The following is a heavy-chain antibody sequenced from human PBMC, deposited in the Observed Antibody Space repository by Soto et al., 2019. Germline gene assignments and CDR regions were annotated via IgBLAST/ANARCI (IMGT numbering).Heavy chain of an antibody. J-gene: IGHJ6*02. Sequence: EVQLLESGGGLVQPGGSLRLSCAASDSPLGTSARNWFRQAQGRGRNWVPIISGTSDAAYYAESVKGRFTSSRDNSKNTLYLQMNSLRAEDTAVYYCGKYSGSYPVYNGMNVWGQGTTVTVSS. V-gene: IGHV3-23*01. D-gene: IGHD1-26*01. CDR1: DSPLGTSA. CDR3: GKYSGSYPVYNGMNV. CDR2: ISGTSDAA.